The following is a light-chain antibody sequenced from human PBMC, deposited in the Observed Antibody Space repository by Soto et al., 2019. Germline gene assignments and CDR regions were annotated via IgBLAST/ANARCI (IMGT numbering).Light chain of an antibody. V-gene: IGKV1-5*01. J-gene: IGKJ2*01. CDR2: DAS. CDR1: QSMSSW. Sequence: DIQMTQSPSTLSASVGDRVTITCRASQSMSSWLAWYQQKPGKAPKLLIYDASRLQSGVPSRFSGSGSGTEFTLTISSLQPDDFATYYCQQYNSYPYTFGQGTKLEIK. CDR3: QQYNSYPYT.